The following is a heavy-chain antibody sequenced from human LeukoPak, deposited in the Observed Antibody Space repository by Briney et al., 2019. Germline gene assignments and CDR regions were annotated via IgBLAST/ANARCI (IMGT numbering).Heavy chain of an antibody. CDR3: ANYDFWSGYQFDY. D-gene: IGHD3-3*01. V-gene: IGHV4-31*03. CDR2: IYYSGST. J-gene: IGHJ4*02. CDR1: GGSISSGGYY. Sequence: PSQTLSLTCTVSGGSISSGGYYWSWIRQHPGKGLEWIGYIYYSGSTYYNPSLKSRVTISVDTSKNQFSLKLSSVTAADTAVYYCANYDFWSGYQFDYWGQGTLVTVSS.